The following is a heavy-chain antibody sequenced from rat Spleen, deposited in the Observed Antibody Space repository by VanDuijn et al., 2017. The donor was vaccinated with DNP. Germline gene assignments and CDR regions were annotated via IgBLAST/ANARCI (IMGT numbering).Heavy chain of an antibody. D-gene: IGHD1-1*01. CDR3: AIYFYSGDNWFGY. CDR1: GFTFSDYY. Sequence: EVQLVESGGGSVQPGRSLKLSCAASGFTFSDYYMAWVRQAPTKGLEWVASIPSSGDTTYYPDSVKGRFTISRDIAKDTLYLRMNSLRSEDTATYYCAIYFYSGDNWFGYWGQGTLVTVSS. CDR2: IPSSGDTT. J-gene: IGHJ3*01. V-gene: IGHV5-25*01.